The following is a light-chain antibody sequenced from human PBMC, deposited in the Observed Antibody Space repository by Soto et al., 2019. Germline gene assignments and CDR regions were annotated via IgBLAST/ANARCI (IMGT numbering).Light chain of an antibody. CDR2: GAS. Sequence: EIVLTQSPGTLSLSPGERATLSCRASQSVSSSYLAWYQQKPGQAPRLLIYGASSRATGIPDRFSGSGSGTDFTLTSSRPDLEVFAVYYCNHDGRSPRWTSGHGTKVEIK. CDR1: QSVSSSY. CDR3: NHDGRSPRWT. V-gene: IGKV3-20*01. J-gene: IGKJ1*01.